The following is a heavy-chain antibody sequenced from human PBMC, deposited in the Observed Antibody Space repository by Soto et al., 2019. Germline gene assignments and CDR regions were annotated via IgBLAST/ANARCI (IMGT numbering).Heavy chain of an antibody. CDR3: ARDKITGLFDY. D-gene: IGHD2-8*02. CDR1: GGSFSGYS. CDR2: INHSGST. J-gene: IGHJ4*02. V-gene: IGHV4-34*01. Sequence: SETRSLTCAVYGGSFSGYSWTWIRQPPGTGLEWIGEINHSGSTNYNPSLKSRVTISVDTSKNQFSLKLTSVTAADTAVYYCARDKITGLFDYWGQGTLVT.